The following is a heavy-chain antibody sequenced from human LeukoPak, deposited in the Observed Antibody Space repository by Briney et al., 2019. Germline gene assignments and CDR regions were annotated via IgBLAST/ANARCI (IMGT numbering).Heavy chain of an antibody. CDR1: GFTFSSYA. J-gene: IGHJ5*02. CDR3: AKDRANYYGSGSYYTVNWFDP. V-gene: IGHV3-23*01. Sequence: GGSLRLSCAASGFTFSSYAMSWVRQAPGKGLEWVSTISGSRTYYADSVKGRFTISRDNSKNTLYLQMNSLRAEDTAVYYCAKDRANYYGSGSYYTVNWFDPWGQGTLVTVSS. D-gene: IGHD3-10*01. CDR2: ISGSRT.